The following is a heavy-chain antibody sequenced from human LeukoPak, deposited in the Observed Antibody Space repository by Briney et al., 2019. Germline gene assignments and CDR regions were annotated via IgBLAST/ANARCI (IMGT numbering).Heavy chain of an antibody. V-gene: IGHV3-7*01. D-gene: IGHD6-13*01. CDR2: IKEDGSEK. J-gene: IGHJ4*02. Sequence: GGSLRLSCAASAFTFSRYWMTWVRQAPGKGLEWVANIKEDGSEKYYVDTVKGRFSISRDNTKNSLYLQMNSLRAEDTAVYYCARGGYTSSWYISRDYWGQGTLVTVSS. CDR3: ARGGYTSSWYISRDY. CDR1: AFTFSRYW.